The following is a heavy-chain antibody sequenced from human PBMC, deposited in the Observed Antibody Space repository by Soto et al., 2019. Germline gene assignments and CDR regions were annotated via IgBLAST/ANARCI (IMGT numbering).Heavy chain of an antibody. Sequence: EALLVESGGGLVQPRGSLSLSCAASGFNFNFYWMHWVRQAPGKGLVWVSRINGDGSTTDYADSVKGRFTISRDNAKNTLFLQMDSLRVEDTAVYYCVRDSPTNLEDADTVASWFDPWGQGTLVTVSS. CDR2: INGDGSTT. J-gene: IGHJ5*02. D-gene: IGHD5-12*01. CDR1: GFNFNFYW. V-gene: IGHV3-74*01. CDR3: VRDSPTNLEDADTVASWFDP.